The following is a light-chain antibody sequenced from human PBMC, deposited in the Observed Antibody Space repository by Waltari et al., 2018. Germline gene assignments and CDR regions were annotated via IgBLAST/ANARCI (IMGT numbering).Light chain of an antibody. CDR1: QCVSSY. CDR3: QQRSSWPYT. V-gene: IGKV3-11*01. CDR2: DAS. J-gene: IGKJ2*01. Sequence: EIVLTQSPATRSSSPGERATLSCRASQCVSSYLAWYQQKPGQAPRLLIYDASNRATGIPARFSASGSGTDFTLTLSSLEPEDFAVYYCQQRSSWPYTFGQGTKLEIK.